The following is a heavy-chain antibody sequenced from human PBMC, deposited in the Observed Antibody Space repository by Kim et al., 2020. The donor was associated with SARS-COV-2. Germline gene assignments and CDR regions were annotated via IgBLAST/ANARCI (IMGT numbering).Heavy chain of an antibody. CDR2: IYTSGST. CDR1: GGSISSGSYY. Sequence: SETLSLTCTVSGGSISSGSYYWSWIRQPAGKGLEWIGRIYTSGSTNYNPSLKSRVTISVDTSKNQFSLKLSSVTAADTAVYYCARDRGVLRYFDWLLVGMDVWGQGTTVTVSS. D-gene: IGHD3-9*01. J-gene: IGHJ6*02. V-gene: IGHV4-61*02. CDR3: ARDRGVLRYFDWLLVGMDV.